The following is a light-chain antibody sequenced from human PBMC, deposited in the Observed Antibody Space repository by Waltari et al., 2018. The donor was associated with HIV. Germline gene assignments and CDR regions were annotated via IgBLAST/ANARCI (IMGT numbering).Light chain of an antibody. CDR3: SAWDDSLNGVV. V-gene: IGLV1-44*01. CDR1: SSNIGSNT. CDR2: STN. J-gene: IGLJ2*01. Sequence: QSVLTQPPSASGAPGHWVTISCSGSSSNIGSNTVNWYQHLPGTAPKLLIYSTNQRPSGVPDRFSGSKSGTSASLSITGLQSEVEADYYCSAWDDSLNGVVFGGGTKVTVL.